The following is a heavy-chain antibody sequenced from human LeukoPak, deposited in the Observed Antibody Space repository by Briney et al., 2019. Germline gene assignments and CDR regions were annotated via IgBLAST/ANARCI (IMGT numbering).Heavy chain of an antibody. J-gene: IGHJ4*02. V-gene: IGHV3-30*04. CDR3: GRGHWGLDY. Sequence: GGSLRLSCAASGFTFSSYAMHWVRQAPGKGLEWVAVISYDGSNKYYADSVKGRFTISRDNAKSSLYLQMNSLRAEDTAVYYCGRGHWGLDYWGQGALVTVSS. D-gene: IGHD7-27*01. CDR2: ISYDGSNK. CDR1: GFTFSSYA.